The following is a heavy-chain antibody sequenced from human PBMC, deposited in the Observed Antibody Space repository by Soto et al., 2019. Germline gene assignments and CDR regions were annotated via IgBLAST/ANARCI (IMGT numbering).Heavy chain of an antibody. CDR3: ARATRDYGDYGYFDP. CDR1: GGSISNYY. J-gene: IGHJ4*02. D-gene: IGHD4-17*01. V-gene: IGHV4-4*07. CDR2: IYSSGST. Sequence: SETLSLTCTVSGGSISNYYWSWIRQPAGKGLEWIGRIYSSGSTNYNPSLKSRVTMSVDTSKNQFSLKLTSVTAADTAVYFCARATRDYGDYGYFDPWGQGTLVTVSS.